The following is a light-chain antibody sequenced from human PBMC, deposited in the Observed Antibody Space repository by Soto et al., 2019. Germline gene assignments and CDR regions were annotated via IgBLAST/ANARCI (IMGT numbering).Light chain of an antibody. CDR3: QQRREWPVT. V-gene: IGKV3-11*01. CDR1: QSVRSY. CDR2: DAS. J-gene: IGKJ2*01. Sequence: EIVLTQSPATLSLSPGERATLSCRASQSVRSYLAWYQQKPGQAPRLLIYDASNRATGIPARFSGSGSGTDFTLTISSLEPEDFAVYYCQQRREWPVTFGQGTNLEIK.